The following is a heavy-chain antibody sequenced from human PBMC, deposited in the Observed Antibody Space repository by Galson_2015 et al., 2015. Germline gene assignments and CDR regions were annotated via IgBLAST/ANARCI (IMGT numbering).Heavy chain of an antibody. CDR2: ISGSDDKT. V-gene: IGHV3-23*01. Sequence: SLRLSCAASGFTFSSHAMSWVRQAPGKGLEWVSTISGSDDKTHYADFVKDRFTMSRDNSKNTLSLQMNRLRAEDTAVYYCAKRDAANIALIGPGLLDYWGQGTLVTVSS. D-gene: IGHD6-13*01. J-gene: IGHJ4*02. CDR1: GFTFSSHA. CDR3: AKRDAANIALIGPGLLDY.